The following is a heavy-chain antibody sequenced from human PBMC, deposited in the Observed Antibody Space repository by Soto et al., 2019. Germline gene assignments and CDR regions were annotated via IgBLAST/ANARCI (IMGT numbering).Heavy chain of an antibody. V-gene: IGHV3-73*01. CDR3: TKRIGAYAMDV. CDR1: GFTFSGSS. D-gene: IGHD6-13*01. J-gene: IGHJ6*02. CDR2: IRGKTDTYAT. Sequence: GGSLRLSCAASGFTFSGSSMHWVRQASGKGLEWVGRIRGKTDTYATAYAAPVRGRFTISRDDSKNTAYLQMNSLKTEDTAVYFCTKRIGAYAMDVWGQGTTVTVSS.